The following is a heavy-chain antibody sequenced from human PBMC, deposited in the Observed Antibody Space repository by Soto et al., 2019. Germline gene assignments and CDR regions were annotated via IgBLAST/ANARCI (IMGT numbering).Heavy chain of an antibody. V-gene: IGHV4-59*08. J-gene: IGHJ3*02. CDR1: GGSIGSYY. Sequence: SETLSLTCTVSGGSIGSYYWSWIRQPPGKGLEWIGYIYYSGSTNYNPSLKSRVTISVDTSKNQFSLKLSSVTAADTAVYYCARGYCSGGSCYHDDAFDIWGQGTMVTVSS. CDR2: IYYSGST. CDR3: ARGYCSGGSCYHDDAFDI. D-gene: IGHD2-15*01.